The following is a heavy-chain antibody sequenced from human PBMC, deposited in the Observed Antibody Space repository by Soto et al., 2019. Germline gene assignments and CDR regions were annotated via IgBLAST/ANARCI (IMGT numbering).Heavy chain of an antibody. Sequence: ASVKVSCKASGFTFTSSAIQWVRQARGQRLEWIGWISAYNGNTDYAQKFQGRVTMTTDTSTTTAYMELRSLRSDDTAVYYCARDLRYGDITDYWGQGTLVTVSS. J-gene: IGHJ4*02. V-gene: IGHV1-18*01. CDR3: ARDLRYGDITDY. D-gene: IGHD4-17*01. CDR1: GFTFTSSA. CDR2: ISAYNGNT.